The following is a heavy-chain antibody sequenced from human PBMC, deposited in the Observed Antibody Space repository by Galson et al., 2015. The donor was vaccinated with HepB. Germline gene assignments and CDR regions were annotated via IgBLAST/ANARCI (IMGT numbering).Heavy chain of an antibody. CDR1: GFTFSSYA. CDR3: AKDDVGKYWSSSWFFDY. CDR2: ISGSGGST. D-gene: IGHD6-13*01. V-gene: IGHV3-23*01. Sequence: SLRLSCAAYGFTFSSYAMSWVRQAPGKGLEWVSAISGSGGSTYYADSVKGRFTISRDNSKNTLYLQMNSLRAEDTAVYYCAKDDVGKYWSSSWFFDYWGQGTLVTVSS. J-gene: IGHJ4*02.